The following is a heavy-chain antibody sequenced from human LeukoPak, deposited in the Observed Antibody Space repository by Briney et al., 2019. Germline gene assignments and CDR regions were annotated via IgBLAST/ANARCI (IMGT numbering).Heavy chain of an antibody. V-gene: IGHV3-20*04. CDR2: INWNGGST. CDR1: GFTFDDYG. Sequence: GGSLRLSCAASGFTFDDYGMSWVRQAPGKGLEWVSGINWNGGSTGYADSVEGRFTISRDNAKNSLYLQMNSLRAEDTALYYCARVLWSGELKGFEYFDYWGQGTLVTVSS. J-gene: IGHJ4*02. D-gene: IGHD3-10*01. CDR3: ARVLWSGELKGFEYFDY.